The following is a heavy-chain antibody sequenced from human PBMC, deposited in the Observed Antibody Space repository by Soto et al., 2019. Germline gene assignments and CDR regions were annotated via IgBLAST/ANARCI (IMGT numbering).Heavy chain of an antibody. CDR1: GGSFSGYY. V-gene: IGHV4-34*01. J-gene: IGHJ4*02. CDR2: INHSGST. CDR3: ARAQGSDIVVVPAASGSFDY. Sequence: PSETRAPSCAVDGGSFSGYYLRWILQPAGRWLAWIGEINHSGSTNYNPSLKSRVTISVDTSKNQFSLKLSSVTAADTAVYYCARAQGSDIVVVPAASGSFDYWGQGTLVTVSS. D-gene: IGHD2-2*01.